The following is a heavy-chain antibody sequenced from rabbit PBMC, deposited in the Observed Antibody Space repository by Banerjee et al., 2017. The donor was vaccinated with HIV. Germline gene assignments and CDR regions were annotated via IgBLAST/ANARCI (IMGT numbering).Heavy chain of an antibody. CDR3: ARGNSNAYRFNL. D-gene: IGHD6-1*01. Sequence: QSLEESGGGLVKPGGTLTLTCMSSGVSFSVSSYMCWVRQAPGKGLEWIACIESGSSGFTYFASWAKGRFTISKTSSTTVTLQMTSLTAADTATYFCARGNSNAYRFNLWGPGTLVTVS. CDR1: GVSFSVSSY. J-gene: IGHJ4*01. V-gene: IGHV1S40*01. CDR2: IESGSSGFT.